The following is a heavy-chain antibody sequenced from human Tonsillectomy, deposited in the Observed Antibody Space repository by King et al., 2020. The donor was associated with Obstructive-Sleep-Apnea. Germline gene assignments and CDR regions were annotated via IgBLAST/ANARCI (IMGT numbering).Heavy chain of an antibody. CDR3: AREWSISWYGGGAPYGMDV. J-gene: IGHJ6*02. V-gene: IGHV4-59*01. CDR2: IYYSGSS. Sequence: HVQLQESGPGLVKPSETLSLTCNVSGGSISSYYWSWIRQPPGKGLEWIGFIYYSGSSNYNPSLRSRVTISVDTSKNQFSLNLSSVTAADTAVYYCAREWSISWYGGGAPYGMDVWGQGTTVIVSS. D-gene: IGHD6-13*01. CDR1: GGSISSYY.